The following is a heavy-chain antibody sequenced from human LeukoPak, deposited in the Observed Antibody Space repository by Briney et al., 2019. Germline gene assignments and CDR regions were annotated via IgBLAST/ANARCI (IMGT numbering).Heavy chain of an antibody. V-gene: IGHV3-53*01. Sequence: GGSLRLSCAASGFTVSSNYMSWVRKSPGKGREWVSIIYSSGSAYYPDSLKGRFTISRDNSKNTLYLQVNSLRAEDTAIYYCARVAVTSTSDAFDIWGQGTMVTVSS. CDR3: ARVAVTSTSDAFDI. CDR2: IYSSGSA. D-gene: IGHD4-17*01. J-gene: IGHJ3*02. CDR1: GFTVSSNY.